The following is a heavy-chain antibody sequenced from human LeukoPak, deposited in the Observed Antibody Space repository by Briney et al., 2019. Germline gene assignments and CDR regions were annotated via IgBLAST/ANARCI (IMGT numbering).Heavy chain of an antibody. V-gene: IGHV5-10-1*01. Sequence: GESLKISCKGSGYSFTSYWISWVRQMPGKGLEWMGRIDPSDSYTNYSPSFQGHVTISADKSISTAYLQWSSLKASDTAMYYCASRKKKIAAAGIDDEYYFDYWGQGTLVTVSS. CDR2: IDPSDSYT. CDR3: ASRKKKIAAAGIDDEYYFDY. D-gene: IGHD6-13*01. CDR1: GYSFTSYW. J-gene: IGHJ4*02.